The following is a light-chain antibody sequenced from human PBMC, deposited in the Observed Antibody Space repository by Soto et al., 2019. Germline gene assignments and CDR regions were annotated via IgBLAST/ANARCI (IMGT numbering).Light chain of an antibody. CDR3: HQYYGFPPWT. V-gene: IGKV4-1*01. CDR1: QSVLYGPNNKNY. CDR2: WAS. J-gene: IGKJ1*01. Sequence: DIVMTQSPDSLAVSLGERATTNCKSSQSVLYGPNNKNYLAWYQQKPGQPPKLLIFWASSRESGVPDRFSGRASGTAFTLTISSLRAEDAAVYSCHQYYGFPPWTFCHGTKVEIK.